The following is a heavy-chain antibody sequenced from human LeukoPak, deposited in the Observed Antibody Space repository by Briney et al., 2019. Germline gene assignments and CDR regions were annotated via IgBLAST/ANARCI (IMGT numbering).Heavy chain of an antibody. CDR1: GYTFTSYY. CDR3: AIRSYYYDSSGYCPFDY. Sequence: GASVKVSCTASGYTFTSYYMHWVRQAPGQGLEWMGIINPSGGSTSYAQKFQGRVTITADESTSTAYMELSSLRSEDTAVYYCAIRSYYYDSSGYCPFDYWGQGTLVTVSS. J-gene: IGHJ4*02. V-gene: IGHV1-46*01. CDR2: INPSGGST. D-gene: IGHD3-22*01.